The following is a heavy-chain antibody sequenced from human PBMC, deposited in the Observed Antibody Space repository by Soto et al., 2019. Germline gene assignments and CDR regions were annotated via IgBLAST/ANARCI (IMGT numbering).Heavy chain of an antibody. CDR3: ARAEDTAMVYYYGMDV. Sequence: SEALSLTYNISGRAVSTTPYNWGWILLPPGKGPEWFGTVSFGGTTYYNSALKSRITVSVDTSKNQFSLRLTSVTAADTAVYYCARAEDTAMVYYYGMDVWGQGTTVTVSS. CDR1: GRAVSTTPYN. CDR2: VSFGGTT. D-gene: IGHD5-18*01. J-gene: IGHJ6*02. V-gene: IGHV4-39*01.